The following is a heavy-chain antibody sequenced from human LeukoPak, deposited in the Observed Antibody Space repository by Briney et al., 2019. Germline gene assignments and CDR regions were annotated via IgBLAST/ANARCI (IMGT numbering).Heavy chain of an antibody. CDR3: ARDGVGVVAATLVHYYYGMDV. J-gene: IGHJ6*02. CDR2: MNPNSGNT. D-gene: IGHD2-15*01. V-gene: IGHV1-8*01. Sequence: GASVKVSCKASGYTFTSYDINWVRQATGQGLEWMGWMNPNSGNTGYAQKFQGRVTMTRNTSISTAYMELSSLRSEDTAVYYCARDGVGVVAATLVHYYYGMDVWGQGTTVTVSS. CDR1: GYTFTSYD.